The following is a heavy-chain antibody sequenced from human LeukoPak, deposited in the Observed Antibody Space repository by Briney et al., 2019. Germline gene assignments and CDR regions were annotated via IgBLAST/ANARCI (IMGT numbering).Heavy chain of an antibody. V-gene: IGHV4-34*01. J-gene: IGHJ4*02. Sequence: SETLSLTCAVYGGSFSGYYWSWIRQPPGKGLEWIGEINYSGSTNYNPSLKSRVTISVDTSKSQFSLKLNSMIAADTAVYYCARGRAFFGELFYFDYWGQGTLVAVSS. D-gene: IGHD3-10*01. CDR1: GGSFSGYY. CDR3: ARGRAFFGELFYFDY. CDR2: INYSGST.